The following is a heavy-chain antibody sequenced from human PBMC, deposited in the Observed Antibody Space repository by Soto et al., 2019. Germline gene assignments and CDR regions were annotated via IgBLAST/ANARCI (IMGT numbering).Heavy chain of an antibody. D-gene: IGHD2-8*01. CDR3: TTVDEWRHSRYYYYGMDV. CDR1: GFTFSNAW. CDR2: IKSKTDGGTT. V-gene: IGHV3-15*01. J-gene: IGHJ6*02. Sequence: PGGSLRLSCAASGFTFSNAWMSWVRPASGKGLEWVGRIKSKTDGGTTDYAAPVKGRFTISRDDSKNTLYLQMNSVKTEDTAVYYCTTVDEWRHSRYYYYGMDVWGQGTTVTVSS.